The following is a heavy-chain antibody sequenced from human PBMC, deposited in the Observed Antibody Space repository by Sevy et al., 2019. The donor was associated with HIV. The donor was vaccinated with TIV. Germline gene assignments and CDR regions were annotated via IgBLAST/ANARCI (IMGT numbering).Heavy chain of an antibody. CDR2: ISSSSSYT. D-gene: IGHD2-15*01. CDR1: GFTFSDYY. CDR3: AREGSGATRYTWFAP. V-gene: IGHV3-11*06. Sequence: GGSLRLSCAASGFTFSDYYMSWIRQAPGKGLEWVSYISSSSSYTNYADSVKGRFTITRDNAKNSLSLQMNSLRAEDTAVYYCAREGSGATRYTWFAPWGQGTLVTVSS. J-gene: IGHJ5*02.